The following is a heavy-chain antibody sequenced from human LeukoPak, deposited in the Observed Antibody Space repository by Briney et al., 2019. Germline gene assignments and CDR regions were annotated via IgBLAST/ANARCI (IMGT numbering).Heavy chain of an antibody. CDR2: IRYDGSNN. CDR1: GFTFSSYG. CDR3: AKDLSIGIAAAGPFDY. D-gene: IGHD6-13*01. Sequence: GGSLRLSCAASGFTFSSYGMHCVRQAPGKGLEWVAFIRYDGSNNYYADSVKGRFTISRDNSKNTLYLQMYSLIAEDTAVYYCAKDLSIGIAAAGPFDYWGQGTLVTVSS. V-gene: IGHV3-30*02. J-gene: IGHJ4*02.